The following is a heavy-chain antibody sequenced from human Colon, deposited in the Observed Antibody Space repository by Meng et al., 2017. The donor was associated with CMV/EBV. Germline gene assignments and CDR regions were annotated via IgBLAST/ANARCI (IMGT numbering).Heavy chain of an antibody. D-gene: IGHD1-26*01. J-gene: IGHJ4*02. V-gene: IGHV1-69*02. CDR1: GGTFSSYT. CDR3: ARTIVGAISGSLFDY. Sequence: SVKVSCKASGGTFSSYTISRVRQAPGQGLEWMGRIIPILGIANYAQKFQGRVTITADKSTSTAYMELSSLRSEDTAVYYCARTIVGAISGSLFDYWGQGTLVTVSS. CDR2: IIPILGIA.